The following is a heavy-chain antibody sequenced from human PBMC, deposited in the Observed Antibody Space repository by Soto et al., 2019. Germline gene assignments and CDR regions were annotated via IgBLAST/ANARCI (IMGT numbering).Heavy chain of an antibody. Sequence: EVQLVEYGGGLVQPGGSLRLSCAASGFTSSGYWIHWVRQAPGKGLVWVSRISNDGSSTNYADSVKGRFTISRDNAKNTMYQQMNSLRDEYTAVYYCERDTYYYNSSDHFSADAFDIWGQGTMVTVSS. CDR3: ERDTYYYNSSDHFSADAFDI. CDR2: ISNDGSST. V-gene: IGHV3-74*01. J-gene: IGHJ3*02. D-gene: IGHD3-22*01. CDR1: GFTSSGYW.